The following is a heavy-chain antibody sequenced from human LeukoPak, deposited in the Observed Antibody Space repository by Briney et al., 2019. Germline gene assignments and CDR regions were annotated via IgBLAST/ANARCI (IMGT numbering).Heavy chain of an antibody. Sequence: PGGSLRLSCAASGFTFSSYAMSWVRQAPGKGLEWVSAISGSGGNTYYADSVKGRFTISRDNSKNTLYLQLNSLRAEDTAVYYCAKDRSGWYVWDFWGQGTLVTVSS. D-gene: IGHD6-19*01. CDR1: GFTFSSYA. J-gene: IGHJ4*02. V-gene: IGHV3-23*01. CDR2: ISGSGGNT. CDR3: AKDRSGWYVWDF.